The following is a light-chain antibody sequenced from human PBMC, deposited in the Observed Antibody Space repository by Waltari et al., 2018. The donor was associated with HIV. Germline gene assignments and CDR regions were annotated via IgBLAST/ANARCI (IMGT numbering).Light chain of an antibody. CDR2: GAS. CDR3: QQSYRTPPVT. Sequence: DIQMTQSPSSLSASAGDRVTITCRASQNINSLLNWYKQRPGKAPKLLIYGASNLQSGVPSRFSGSGSGTEFTLTISSLHPEDFATYYCQQSYRTPPVTFGQGTRVEI. CDR1: QNINSL. J-gene: IGKJ1*01. V-gene: IGKV1-39*01.